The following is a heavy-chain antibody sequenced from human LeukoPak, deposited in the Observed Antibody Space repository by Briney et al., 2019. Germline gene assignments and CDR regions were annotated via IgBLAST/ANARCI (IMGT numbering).Heavy chain of an antibody. CDR2: IYHSQST. CDR1: GGSISSGGYS. CDR3: ARGDSRPDY. D-gene: IGHD5-18*01. J-gene: IGHJ4*02. Sequence: SETLSLTCAVSGGSISSGGYSWSWIRQSPGKGLEWIGYIYHSQSTNYNPSLKSRVTISEDRSKNQFSLKLSSVTAADTAVYYCARGDSRPDYWGQGILVTVSS. V-gene: IGHV4-30-2*06.